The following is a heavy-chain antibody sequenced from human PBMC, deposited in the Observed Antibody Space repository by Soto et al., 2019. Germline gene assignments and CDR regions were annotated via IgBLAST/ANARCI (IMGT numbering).Heavy chain of an antibody. V-gene: IGHV3-74*01. Sequence: EVQLVESGGGLVQPGGSLRLSCAGSGFTFSSYWMHWVRQAPGKGLVWVSSINMEGTTTSYADSVKGRFTISRDNAKSTLFLQMSSLRAEDTAVYYCARVGVGAYQFDDWGRGSLVTVSS. CDR1: GFTFSSYW. CDR2: INMEGTTT. J-gene: IGHJ4*02. D-gene: IGHD1-26*01. CDR3: ARVGVGAYQFDD.